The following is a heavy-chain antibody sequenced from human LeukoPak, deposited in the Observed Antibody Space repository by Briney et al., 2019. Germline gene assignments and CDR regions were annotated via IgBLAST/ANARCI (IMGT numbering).Heavy chain of an antibody. CDR2: INHSGST. CDR3: ARGQVVAKPRYFDL. CDR1: GGSLSDFY. V-gene: IGHV4-34*01. Sequence: SETLSLTCGVYGGSLSDFYWTWIRQPPGKGLEWIGEINHSGSTNYNPSLKSRVTISVDTSKSQFSLKLSSVTAADTAVYYCARGQVVAKPRYFDLWGRGPLVTVSS. D-gene: IGHD2-21*01. J-gene: IGHJ2*01.